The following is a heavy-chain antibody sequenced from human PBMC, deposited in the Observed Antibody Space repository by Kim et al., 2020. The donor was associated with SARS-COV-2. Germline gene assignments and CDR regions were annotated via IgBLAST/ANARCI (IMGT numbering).Heavy chain of an antibody. CDR2: T. J-gene: IGHJ6*02. Sequence: TTYAQKFQGRGTMTSDTSTRTVYMELSSLRSEDTAVYYCARADKGAMDVWGQGTTVTVSS. D-gene: IGHD3-22*01. CDR3: ARADKGAMDV. V-gene: IGHV1-46*01.